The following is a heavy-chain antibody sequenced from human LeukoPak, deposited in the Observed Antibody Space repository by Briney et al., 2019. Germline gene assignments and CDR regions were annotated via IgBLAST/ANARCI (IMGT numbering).Heavy chain of an antibody. D-gene: IGHD2-2*02. J-gene: IGHJ4*02. CDR1: GFTFSSYA. CDR3: AKGYSASCYTALDY. CDR2: ICGSGGNT. Sequence: GGSLRLSCAASGFTFSSYAMSWVRQAPEKGLEWVSAICGSGGNTYYADSVKGRFTISRDNSKNTLYLQMNILRAEDTAVYHCAKGYSASCYTALDYWGQGTLVTVSS. V-gene: IGHV3-23*01.